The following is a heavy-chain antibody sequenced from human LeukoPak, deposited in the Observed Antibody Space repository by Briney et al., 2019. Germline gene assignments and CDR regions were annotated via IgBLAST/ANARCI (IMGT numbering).Heavy chain of an antibody. CDR2: IYYSGST. V-gene: IGHV4-31*03. CDR3: ARGRAMVRGVVIYYFDY. D-gene: IGHD3-10*01. CDR1: GGSISSSYYY. J-gene: IGHJ4*02. Sequence: SETLSLTCTVSGGSISSSYYYWGWIRQPPGKGLEWIGYIYYSGSTYYNPSLKSRVTISVDTSKNQFSLKLSSVTAADTAVYYCARGRAMVRGVVIYYFDYWGQGTLVTVSS.